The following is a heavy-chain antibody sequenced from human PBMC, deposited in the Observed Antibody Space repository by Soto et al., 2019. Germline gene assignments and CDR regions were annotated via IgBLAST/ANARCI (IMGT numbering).Heavy chain of an antibody. CDR2: ISSSSSYI. Sequence: GGSLRLSCAASGFTFSSYSMNWVRQAPGKGLEWVSSISSSSSYIYYADSVKGRFTISRDNGKNSLYLQMNSLRAEDTAVYYCARELLPSDFWSGYDGDTYNWFDPWGQGTLVTVSS. CDR3: ARELLPSDFWSGYDGDTYNWFDP. J-gene: IGHJ5*02. D-gene: IGHD3-3*01. CDR1: GFTFSSYS. V-gene: IGHV3-21*01.